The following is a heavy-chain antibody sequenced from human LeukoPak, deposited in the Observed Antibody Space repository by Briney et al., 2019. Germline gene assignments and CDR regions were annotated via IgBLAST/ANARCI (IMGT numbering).Heavy chain of an antibody. V-gene: IGHV3-73*01. D-gene: IGHD2-21*02. CDR3: TSCGGDCYSGFDY. CDR2: IRSKANSYAT. CDR1: GFTFSGSA. J-gene: IGHJ4*02. Sequence: TGGSLRLSCAASGFTFSGSAMHWVRQASGKGLEWVGRIRSKANSYATSYAASVKGRFTISRDDSKNTAYLQMNSPKTEDTAVYYCTSCGGDCYSGFDYWGQGTLVTVSS.